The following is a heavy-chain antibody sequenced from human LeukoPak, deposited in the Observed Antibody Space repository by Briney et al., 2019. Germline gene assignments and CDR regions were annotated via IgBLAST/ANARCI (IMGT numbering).Heavy chain of an antibody. V-gene: IGHV7-4-1*02. J-gene: IGHJ6*03. CDR1: GYTFTSHV. D-gene: IGHD3-3*01. CDR3: ARVPRRGDFWSGYYSRYYYYMDV. Sequence: GASVKVSCKASGYTFTSHVINWVRQAPGQGLEWMGWINTNTGNPTYAQGFTGRFVFSLDTSVSTAYLQISSLKAEDTAVYYCARVPRRGDFWSGYYSRYYYYMDVWGKGTTVTVSS. CDR2: INTNTGNP.